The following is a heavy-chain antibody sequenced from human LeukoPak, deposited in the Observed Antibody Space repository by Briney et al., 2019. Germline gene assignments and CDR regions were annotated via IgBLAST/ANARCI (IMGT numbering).Heavy chain of an antibody. CDR2: ISYDGSNK. D-gene: IGHD3-22*01. Sequence: PGGSLRLSCAASGFTFSSYAMHWVRQAPGKGLEWVAVISYDGSNKYYADSVKGRFTISRDNSKNTLYLQMNSLRAEDTAVYYCARDRETYYYDSSGYSDWGQGTLVTVSS. CDR3: ARDRETYYYDSSGYSD. J-gene: IGHJ4*02. CDR1: GFTFSSYA. V-gene: IGHV3-30-3*01.